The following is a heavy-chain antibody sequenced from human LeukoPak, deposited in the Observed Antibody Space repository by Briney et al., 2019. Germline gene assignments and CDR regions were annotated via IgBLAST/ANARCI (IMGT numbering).Heavy chain of an antibody. J-gene: IGHJ4*02. CDR3: ARFYENNSRKGIDY. D-gene: IGHD2/OR15-2a*01. Sequence: GGSLRLSCAASGFTFSSYEMNWVRQTPGKGLEWVSYISNTGLSIQYADSVKGRFTISRDNAKISLYLQMNSLRAEDTAVYYCARFYENNSRKGIDYWGQGTLVTVSS. CDR2: ISNTGLSI. V-gene: IGHV3-48*03. CDR1: GFTFSSYE.